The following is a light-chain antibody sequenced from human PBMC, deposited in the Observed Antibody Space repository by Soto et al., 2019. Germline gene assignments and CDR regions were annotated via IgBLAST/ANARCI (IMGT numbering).Light chain of an antibody. Sequence: QSVLTQPPSASGSLGQSVTISCTGTSSDVGGYKYVSWHQQHPGKAPKVMIYEVTKRPPGVPDRFSGSKSGNTASRTVSGLQAEDEADYYCSSFAGGGNPVLLGGGTKLTVL. CDR1: SSDVGGYKY. CDR3: SSFAGGGNPVL. V-gene: IGLV2-8*01. J-gene: IGLJ2*01. CDR2: EVT.